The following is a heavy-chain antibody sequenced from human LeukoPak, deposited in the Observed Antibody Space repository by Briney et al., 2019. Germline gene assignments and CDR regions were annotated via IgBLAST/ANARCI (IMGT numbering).Heavy chain of an antibody. J-gene: IGHJ3*02. CDR3: ARGGLLYYDSSGYYYNAFDI. D-gene: IGHD3-22*01. CDR2: VYISGST. V-gene: IGHV4-61*02. CDR1: GGSISSGSYY. Sequence: PSQTLSLTCTVSGGSISSGSYYWTWIRQPAGKGLEWIGRVYISGSTNYNPSLKSRVTISVDTSKNQFSLKLSSVTAADTAVYYCARGGLLYYDSSGYYYNAFDIWGQGTMVTVSS.